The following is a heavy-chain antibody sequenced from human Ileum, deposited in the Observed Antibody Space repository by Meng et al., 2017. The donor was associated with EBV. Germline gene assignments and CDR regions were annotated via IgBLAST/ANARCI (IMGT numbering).Heavy chain of an antibody. CDR3: ARDSRHCTSASCYSWYFDI. Sequence: QVQLVQSGAEVNKPGASVKVSRQASGYTFTSYAMHWVRQAPGQRLEWMGWINPNSGATEYAQNFQGRVTMTRDTSISTAYMELSRLRSDDTAVYYCARDSRHCTSASCYSWYFDIWGRGTLVTVDS. V-gene: IGHV1-2*02. D-gene: IGHD2-2*02. CDR1: GYTFTSYA. J-gene: IGHJ2*01. CDR2: INPNSGAT.